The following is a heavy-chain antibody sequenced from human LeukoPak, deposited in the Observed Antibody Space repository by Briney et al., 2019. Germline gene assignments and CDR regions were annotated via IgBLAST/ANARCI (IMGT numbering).Heavy chain of an antibody. CDR3: ARRYFEY. CDR2: IRQDGSEK. V-gene: IGHV3-7*03. J-gene: IGHJ4*02. Sequence: GGSLRLSCAGSGFTFSSYWMHWVRQAPGKGLEWVANIRQDGSEKYYVDSVKGRFTISRDNAKNALYLQMNSLRAEDTAVYYCARRYFEYWGQGTLVSVSS. CDR1: GFTFSSYW.